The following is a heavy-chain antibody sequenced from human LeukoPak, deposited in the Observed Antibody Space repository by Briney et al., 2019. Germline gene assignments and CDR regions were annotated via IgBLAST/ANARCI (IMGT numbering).Heavy chain of an antibody. CDR3: ARGTNWFDP. CDR2: IYYSGST. V-gene: IGHV4-59*01. J-gene: IGHJ5*02. Sequence: PSETLSLTCTVSGCSISSYYWSWIRQPPGKGLEWIGYIYYSGSTNYNPSLKSRVTISVDTSKNQFSLKLSSVTAADTAVYYCARGTNWFDPWGQGTLVTVSS. CDR1: GCSISSYY. D-gene: IGHD3-10*01.